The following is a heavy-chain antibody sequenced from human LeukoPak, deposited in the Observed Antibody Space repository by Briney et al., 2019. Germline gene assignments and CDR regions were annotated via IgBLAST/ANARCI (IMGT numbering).Heavy chain of an antibody. CDR1: GFTFSSYA. CDR3: ARDPYSGNYGNYYYYYMDV. D-gene: IGHD1-26*01. CDR2: ITSSSSYI. V-gene: IGHV3-21*06. Sequence: PGGSLRLSCAASGFTFSSYAMSWVRHAPGKGLEWISSITSSSSYIYYADSVKGRFTISRDNAKNSLYLQMSSLSPDDTAVYFCARDPYSGNYGNYYYYYMDVWGKGTTVTISS. J-gene: IGHJ6*03.